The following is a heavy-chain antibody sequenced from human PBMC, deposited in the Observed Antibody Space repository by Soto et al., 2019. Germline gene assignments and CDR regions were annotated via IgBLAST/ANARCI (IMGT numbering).Heavy chain of an antibody. D-gene: IGHD3-22*01. Sequence: GGSLRLSCAASGFTFSDYYMSWIRQAPGKGLEWFSYISSSGSTIYYADSVKGRYTISRDNAKNSLYLQMKSLRAEDTAVYYCAKHLSGYKRPHHHWGQGYPVPVSS. CDR2: ISSSGSTI. J-gene: IGHJ5*02. CDR3: AKHLSGYKRPHHH. CDR1: GFTFSDYY. V-gene: IGHV3-11*01.